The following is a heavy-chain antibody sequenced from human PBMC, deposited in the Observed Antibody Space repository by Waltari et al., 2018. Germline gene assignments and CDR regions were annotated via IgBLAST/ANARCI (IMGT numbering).Heavy chain of an antibody. Sequence: QLQLQESGPGLVKPSETPSLTCSASGVSITSDRHYWGWIRQPPGQGLEWIATLSYSGATYSSPSLKSRVTISRDTSKNQVSLQLGSVTAADTAVYYCATYIGASLGTAAFDVWGQGTMVTVSS. J-gene: IGHJ3*01. CDR2: LSYSGAT. CDR3: ATYIGASLGTAAFDV. CDR1: GVSITSDRHY. V-gene: IGHV4-39*05. D-gene: IGHD5-12*01.